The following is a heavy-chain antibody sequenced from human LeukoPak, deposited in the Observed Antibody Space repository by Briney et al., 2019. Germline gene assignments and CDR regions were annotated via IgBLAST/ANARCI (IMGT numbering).Heavy chain of an antibody. Sequence: GGSLRLSCAASEFTFSDYYMSWIRQAPGKGLEWVSYISSSGSSIYYAGSVKGRFTISRDNAKNSLYLQMNSLRAEDTAVYYCARDPRGSYSSYPYFDYWGQGTLVTVSS. CDR3: ARDPRGSYSSYPYFDY. CDR1: EFTFSDYY. CDR2: ISSSGSSI. D-gene: IGHD1-26*01. V-gene: IGHV3-11*01. J-gene: IGHJ4*02.